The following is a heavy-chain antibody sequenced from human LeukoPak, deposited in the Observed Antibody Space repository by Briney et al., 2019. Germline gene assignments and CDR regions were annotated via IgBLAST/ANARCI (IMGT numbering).Heavy chain of an antibody. Sequence: SETLSLTCTVSGGSLNPYYWSWIRQPAGKGLEWIGRIYFSGNTHYIPSLQSRVTISVDTSKNQFSLKLSSVTAADTAVYYCARTSASGATYFAYWGQGSLVTVSS. CDR3: ARTSASGATYFAY. CDR1: GGSLNPYY. V-gene: IGHV4-4*07. D-gene: IGHD1-26*01. J-gene: IGHJ4*02. CDR2: IYFSGNT.